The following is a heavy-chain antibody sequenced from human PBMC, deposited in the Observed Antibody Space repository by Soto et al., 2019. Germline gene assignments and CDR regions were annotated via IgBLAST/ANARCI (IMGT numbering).Heavy chain of an antibody. D-gene: IGHD3-10*01. CDR1: GFNFRPYW. Sequence: EVQLVESGGALAQPGGSLRPPCPAPGFNFRPYWMNWVPQAPGKGLEWVSRIQSYGSNYAESYADSVKGRFTISRDNAKNMLYLQMNSLRVEDTAVYFCARDRGAPDAFDIWCQGTMVTVSS. J-gene: IGHJ3*02. CDR3: ARDRGAPDAFDI. CDR2: IQSYGSNYAE. V-gene: IGHV3-74*01.